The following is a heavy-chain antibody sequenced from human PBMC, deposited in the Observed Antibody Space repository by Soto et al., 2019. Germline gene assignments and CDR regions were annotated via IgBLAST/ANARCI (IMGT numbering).Heavy chain of an antibody. D-gene: IGHD2-15*01. V-gene: IGHV1-8*01. CDR3: ARSKAATHSYYYGMDV. J-gene: IGHJ6*02. CDR2: MNPNSGNT. CDR1: GYTFTSYD. Sequence: QVQLVQSGAEVKKPGASVKVSCKASGYTFTSYDINWVRQATGQGLEWMGWMNPNSGNTGYAQKFQGRVTMTRHTSISTAYMELSSLRSEDTAVYYCARSKAATHSYYYGMDVWGQGTPVPVSS.